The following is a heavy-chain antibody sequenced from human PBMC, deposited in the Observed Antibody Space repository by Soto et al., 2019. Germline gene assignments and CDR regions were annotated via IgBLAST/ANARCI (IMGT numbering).Heavy chain of an antibody. D-gene: IGHD3-10*01. CDR1: GGSISSSNW. CDR3: ARGGGRYYGSGSYFIVDY. Sequence: QVQLQESGPGLVKPSGTLSLTCAVSGGSISSSNWWSWVRQPPGKGLEWIGEIYHSGSTNYNPSRKSRVTRGVKKSKNLFSLKLSSGTAADTAVYYCARGGGRYYGSGSYFIVDYWGQGTLVTVSS. J-gene: IGHJ4*02. V-gene: IGHV4-4*02. CDR2: IYHSGST.